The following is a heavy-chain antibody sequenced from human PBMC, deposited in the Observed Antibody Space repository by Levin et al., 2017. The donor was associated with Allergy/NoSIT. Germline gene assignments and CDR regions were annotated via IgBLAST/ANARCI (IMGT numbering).Heavy chain of an antibody. CDR2: VSSGGDYT. CDR1: GFTFSTYA. CDR3: AMYSSLSGIDN. V-gene: IGHV3-23*01. Sequence: GGSLRLSCAASGFTFSTYAMTWVRQAPGKGLKWVSAVSSGGDYTYYADSVKGRFTISRDNSKNTLSLQMNSLRAEDTAVYYCAMYSSLSGIDNWGQGTLVTVSS. J-gene: IGHJ4*02. D-gene: IGHD6-6*01.